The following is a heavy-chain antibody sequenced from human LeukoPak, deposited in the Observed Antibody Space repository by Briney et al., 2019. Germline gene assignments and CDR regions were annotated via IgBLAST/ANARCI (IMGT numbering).Heavy chain of an antibody. CDR3: ARLAQQEWEPTDY. CDR1: GGSFSGYY. Sequence: SSETLSLTCAVYGGSFSGYYWSWIRQPPGKGLEWIGEINHSGSTNYNPSLKSRVTISVDTYKNQFSLKLSSVTAADTAVYYCARLAQQEWEPTDYWGQGTLVTVSS. J-gene: IGHJ4*02. D-gene: IGHD1-26*01. V-gene: IGHV4-34*01. CDR2: INHSGST.